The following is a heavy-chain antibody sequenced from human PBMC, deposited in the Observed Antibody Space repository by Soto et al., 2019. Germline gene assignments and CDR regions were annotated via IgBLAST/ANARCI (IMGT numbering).Heavy chain of an antibody. CDR3: PRLQYYYDSSGYYYFAY. V-gene: IGHV4-59*01. J-gene: IGHJ4*02. CDR1: GGSISSYY. CDR2: IYYSGST. Sequence: PSETLSLTXTVSGGSISSYYWTWIRQPPGKGLEWIGYIYYSGSTYYNPSLKSRVTISVDTSKNQFSLKVSSVTAADTAVYYCPRLQYYYDSSGYYYFAYWGQGTLVTVSS. D-gene: IGHD3-22*01.